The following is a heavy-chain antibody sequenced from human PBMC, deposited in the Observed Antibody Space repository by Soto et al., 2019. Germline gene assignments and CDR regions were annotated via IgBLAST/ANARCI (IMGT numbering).Heavy chain of an antibody. V-gene: IGHV3-30*18. D-gene: IGHD5-18*01. Sequence: QVQLVQSGGGVVQPGRSLRLSCAASGFTFSSYGIHWVRQAPGNGLEWVAFISYDGKNDYYADSVKGRFTVSRDNSKNTLYLQMNILKAEDTALYYCAKDRGFSYGHFDFWGQGALVTVSS. J-gene: IGHJ4*02. CDR3: AKDRGFSYGHFDF. CDR2: ISYDGKND. CDR1: GFTFSSYG.